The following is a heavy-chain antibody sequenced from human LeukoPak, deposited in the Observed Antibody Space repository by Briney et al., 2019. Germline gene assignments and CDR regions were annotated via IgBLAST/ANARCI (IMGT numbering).Heavy chain of an antibody. CDR2: INTNTGNP. V-gene: IGHV7-4-1*02. CDR3: ARADYDILTGYEADDY. CDR1: GYTFTSYA. D-gene: IGHD3-9*01. J-gene: IGHJ4*02. Sequence: GASVNVSCKASGYTFTSYAMNWVRQAPGQGLEWMGWINTNTGNPTYAQGFTGRFVFSLDTSVSTAYLQISSLKAEDTAVYYCARADYDILTGYEADDYWGQGTLVTVSS.